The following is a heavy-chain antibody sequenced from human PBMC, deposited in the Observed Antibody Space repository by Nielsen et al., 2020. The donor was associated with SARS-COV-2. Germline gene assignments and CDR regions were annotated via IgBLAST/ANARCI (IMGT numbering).Heavy chain of an antibody. CDR1: GFTFSSYG. CDR2: ISYDGSNK. CDR3: ARDSVGGYYYYYYYMDV. Sequence: GESLKISCAASGFTFSSYGMHWVRQAPGKGLEWVAVISYDGSNKYYADSVKGRFTISRDNSKNTLYLQMNSLRAEDTAVYYCARDSVGGYYYYYYYMDVWGKGTTVTVSS. J-gene: IGHJ6*03. V-gene: IGHV3-30*03. D-gene: IGHD1-26*01.